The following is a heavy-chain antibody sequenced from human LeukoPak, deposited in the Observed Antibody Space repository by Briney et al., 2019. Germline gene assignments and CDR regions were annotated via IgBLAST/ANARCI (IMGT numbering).Heavy chain of an antibody. J-gene: IGHJ3*02. Sequence: SETLSLTCTVSGGSISSYYWSWIRQPPGKGLEWIGYIYYSGSSNYNPSLKSRVTISVDTSKNQFSLKLSSVTAADTAVYYCARLYLSPIDAFDIWGQGTMVTVSS. CDR3: ARLYLSPIDAFDI. CDR2: IYYSGSS. V-gene: IGHV4-59*08. CDR1: GGSISSYY.